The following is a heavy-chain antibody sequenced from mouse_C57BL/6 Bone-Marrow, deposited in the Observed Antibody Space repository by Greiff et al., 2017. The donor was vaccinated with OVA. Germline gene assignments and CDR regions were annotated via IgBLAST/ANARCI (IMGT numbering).Heavy chain of an antibody. CDR2: IDPSDSYT. CDR3: ARQLRLRRAMDY. J-gene: IGHJ4*01. V-gene: IGHV1-69*01. CDR1: GYTFTSYW. D-gene: IGHD3-2*02. Sequence: QVQLQQPGAELVMPGASVKLSCKASGYTFTSYWMHWVKQRPGQGLEWIGEIDPSDSYTNHNQKFKGKSTLTVDKSSSTAYMQLSSLTSEDSAVYYCARQLRLRRAMDYWGQGTSVTVSS.